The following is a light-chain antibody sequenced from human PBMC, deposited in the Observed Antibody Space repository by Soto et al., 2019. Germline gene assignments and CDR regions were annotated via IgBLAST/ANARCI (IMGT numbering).Light chain of an antibody. CDR2: VAT. CDR3: QQSYSNPRT. J-gene: IGKJ1*01. Sequence: DIHSTESPSSLSASVGERVNITCRASQSISSYLNWYQHKPGKAPNLLIYVATTLQSGVPSRFSGSGSGTDFTLTISSLQPEDFATYYCQQSYSNPRTFGQGTKVDIK. V-gene: IGKV1-39*01. CDR1: QSISSY.